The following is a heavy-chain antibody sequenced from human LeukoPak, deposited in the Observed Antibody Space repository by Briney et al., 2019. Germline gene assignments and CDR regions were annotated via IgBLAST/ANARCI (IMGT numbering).Heavy chain of an antibody. J-gene: IGHJ6*02. CDR3: ARGSSSWFGLELLANYYYYGMDV. D-gene: IGHD6-13*01. V-gene: IGHV1-18*01. Sequence: ASVKVSCKASGYTFTSYGISWVRQAPGQGLEWMGWISAYNGNTNYAQKFQGWVTMTRDTSISTAYMELSRLRSDDTAVYYCARGSSSWFGLELLANYYYYGMDVWGQGTTVTVSS. CDR2: ISAYNGNT. CDR1: GYTFTSYG.